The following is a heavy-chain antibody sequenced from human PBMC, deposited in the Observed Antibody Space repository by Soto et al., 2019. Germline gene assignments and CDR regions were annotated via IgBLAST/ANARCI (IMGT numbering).Heavy chain of an antibody. CDR2: IYYSGST. CDR3: ARADINYGLVY. D-gene: IGHD3-10*01. CDR1: GGSISSGDYC. Sequence: PSETLSLTCTVSGGSISSGDYCWSWIRQPPGKGLEWIGNIYYSGSTYYNPSLKSRVTISVDTSKNQFSLKLSSATAADTAVYYCARADINYGLVYWGQGTLVTVSS. V-gene: IGHV4-30-4*01. J-gene: IGHJ4*02.